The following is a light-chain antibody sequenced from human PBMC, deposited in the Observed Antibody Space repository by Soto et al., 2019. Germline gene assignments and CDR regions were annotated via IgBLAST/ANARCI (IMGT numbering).Light chain of an antibody. CDR2: KAS. CDR3: QHYNSYSEA. J-gene: IGKJ1*01. CDR1: QTISSW. V-gene: IGKV1-5*03. Sequence: DTQITQSTSTLSGSLRVRINITCGASQTISSWLAWYQQKPGKAPKLLIYKASTLKSGVPSRFSGSGSGTEFTLTISSLQPDDFATYYCQHYNSYSEAFGQGTKVE.